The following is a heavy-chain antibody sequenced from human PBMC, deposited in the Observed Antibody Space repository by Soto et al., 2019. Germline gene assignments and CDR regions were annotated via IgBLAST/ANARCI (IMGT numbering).Heavy chain of an antibody. D-gene: IGHD2-15*01. CDR2: IKAGNGNT. J-gene: IGHJ6*02. CDR3: AIGRPGYCSGGSCYVYGMDV. Sequence: ASVKVSCRASRYTFTIYAMHWVSQAPGQSLEWMGWIKAGNGNTKYSQKFQGRVTITRDTPASTAYMELSSLRSEDTAVYYSAIGRPGYCSGGSCYVYGMDVWGQGTTVTVSS. V-gene: IGHV1-3*01. CDR1: RYTFTIYA.